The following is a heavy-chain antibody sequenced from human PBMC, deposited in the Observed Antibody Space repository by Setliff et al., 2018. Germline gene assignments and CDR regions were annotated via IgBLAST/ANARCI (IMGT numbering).Heavy chain of an antibody. CDR1: GFTFSNYE. CDR2: IYSGGSST. V-gene: IGHV3-NL1*01. CDR3: ARTCSGSGCYAGLES. D-gene: IGHD2-15*01. Sequence: GGSLRLSCAASGFTFSNYEMNWVRQAPGKGLEWVSVIYSGGSSTYYADSVKGRFTISRDNSKNTLYLQMNSLRPEDTAVYYCARTCSGSGCYAGLESWGQGTPVTVSS. J-gene: IGHJ4*02.